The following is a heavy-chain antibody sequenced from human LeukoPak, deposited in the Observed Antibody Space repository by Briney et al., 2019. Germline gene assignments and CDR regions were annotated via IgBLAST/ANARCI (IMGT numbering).Heavy chain of an antibody. Sequence: SETLSLTCAVYGGSFSGYYWSWIRQPPGKGLEWIGEINHSGSTNYNPSLKSRATISVDTSKNQFSLKLSSVTAADTAVYYCARVRVSSSWYKLYYFDYWGQGTLVTVSS. D-gene: IGHD6-13*01. CDR2: INHSGST. V-gene: IGHV4-34*01. CDR3: ARVRVSSSWYKLYYFDY. J-gene: IGHJ4*02. CDR1: GGSFSGYY.